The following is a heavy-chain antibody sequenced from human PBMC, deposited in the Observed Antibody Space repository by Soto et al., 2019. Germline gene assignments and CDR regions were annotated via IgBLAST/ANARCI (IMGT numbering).Heavy chain of an antibody. CDR3: ARDPYDSSGYYSYY. Sequence: QVQLVQSGAEVKKPGSSVKVSCKASGGTFSSYAISWVRQAPGQGLEWMGGIIPIFGTANYAQKFQGRVTXXAXEXXSTAYMELSSLRSEDTAVYYCARDPYDSSGYYSYYWGQGTLVTVSS. CDR1: GGTFSSYA. D-gene: IGHD3-22*01. V-gene: IGHV1-69*12. CDR2: IIPIFGTA. J-gene: IGHJ4*02.